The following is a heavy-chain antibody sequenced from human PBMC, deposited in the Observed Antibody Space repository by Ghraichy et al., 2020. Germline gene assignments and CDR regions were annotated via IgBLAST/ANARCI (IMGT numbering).Heavy chain of an antibody. CDR2: ISSTGGTT. J-gene: IGHJ6*02. V-gene: IGHV3-11*01. CDR1: GLTFSDCY. D-gene: IGHD1-14*01. Sequence: GGSLRLSCAASGLTFSDCYMSWIRQAPGKGLEWVSDISSTGGTTFYADSVKGRFTISRDNAKKSLYLQMNSLRADDTAVYYCAIAGRTRSGYGMDVRGQGTTVTVSS. CDR3: AIAGRTRSGYGMDV.